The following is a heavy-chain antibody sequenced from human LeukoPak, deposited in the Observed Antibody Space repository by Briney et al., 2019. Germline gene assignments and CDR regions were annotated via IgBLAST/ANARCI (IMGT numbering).Heavy chain of an antibody. CDR3: AREVGDYSNFYYYYYMDV. CDR1: GGSFSGYY. Sequence: PSETLSLTCAVYGGSFSGYYWSWIRQPPGKGLEWIGEINHSGSTNYNPSLKSRVTISVDTSKNQFSLKLSSVTAADTAVYYCAREVGDYSNFYYYYYMDVWGTGTTVTVSS. V-gene: IGHV4-34*01. J-gene: IGHJ6*03. CDR2: INHSGST. D-gene: IGHD4-11*01.